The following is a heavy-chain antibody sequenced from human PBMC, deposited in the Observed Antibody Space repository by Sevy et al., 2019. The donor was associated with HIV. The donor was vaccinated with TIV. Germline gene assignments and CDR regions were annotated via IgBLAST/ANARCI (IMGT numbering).Heavy chain of an antibody. V-gene: IGHV3-23*01. CDR2: ISGSGGST. CDR3: AKAAVAGKRKYFDY. CDR1: GFTFSSYA. J-gene: IGHJ4*02. Sequence: GGSLRLSCAASGFTFSSYAMSWVRQAPGQGLEWVSAISGSGGSTYYADSVKGRFTISRDNYKNTLYLQMNSLRAEDTAVYYCAKAAVAGKRKYFDYWGQGTLVTVSS. D-gene: IGHD6-19*01.